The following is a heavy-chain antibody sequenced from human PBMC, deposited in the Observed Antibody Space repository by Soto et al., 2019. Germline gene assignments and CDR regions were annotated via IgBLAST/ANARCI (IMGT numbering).Heavy chain of an antibody. V-gene: IGHV4-61*01. J-gene: IGHJ4*02. Sequence: QVQLQESGPGLVKPSETLSLTCTVSGASVNNRNYHWSWIRQPPGRGLEWIGQVQYGGSTEFASSSLKSRLNLSHDASKNQFPLKLSSVTAADTAIYYCAVLLQGGGGDGNWGQGTLVTVSS. D-gene: IGHD3-10*01. CDR3: AVLLQGGGGDGN. CDR1: GASVNNRNYH. CDR2: VQYGGST.